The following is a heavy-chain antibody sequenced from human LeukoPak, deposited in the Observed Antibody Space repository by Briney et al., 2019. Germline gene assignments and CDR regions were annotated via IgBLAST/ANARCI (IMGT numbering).Heavy chain of an antibody. J-gene: IGHJ6*04. D-gene: IGHD2-15*01. Sequence: SVKVSCKASGYTFTSYGISWGRQAPGQGLEWMGGIIPLFGTPDYAQKFQDRLTITADKSTSTAYMELSSLRSEDTAVYYCASATLRCSGGSCYEMDVWGKGTTVTVSS. CDR1: GYTFTSYG. CDR2: IIPLFGTP. CDR3: ASATLRCSGGSCYEMDV. V-gene: IGHV1-69*06.